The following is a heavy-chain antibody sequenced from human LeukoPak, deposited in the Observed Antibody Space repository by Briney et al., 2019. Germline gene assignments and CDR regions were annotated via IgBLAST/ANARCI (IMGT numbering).Heavy chain of an antibody. CDR2: MNPDGSEK. V-gene: IGHV3-7*01. D-gene: IGHD3-22*01. Sequence: GGTLRLSCAASGFTFSSYWMSWVRQAPGKGLEWVANMNPDGSEKYFLDSVRGRFTISRDNAKSSLYLQMNSLRGDDTAVYYCARDRALYDSRRGYYYTEDDYWGQGTLVTVSS. J-gene: IGHJ4*02. CDR1: GFTFSSYW. CDR3: ARDRALYDSRRGYYYTEDDY.